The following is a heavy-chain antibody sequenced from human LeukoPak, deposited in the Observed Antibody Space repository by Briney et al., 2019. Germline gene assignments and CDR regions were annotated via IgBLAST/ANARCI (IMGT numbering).Heavy chain of an antibody. D-gene: IGHD3-3*01. CDR1: GGSISSSSYY. J-gene: IGHJ5*02. Sequence: KTSETLSLTCTVSGGSISSSSYYWGWIRQPPGKGLEWIGSIYYSGSTYYNPSLKSRVTISVDTSKNQFSLKLSSVTAADTAVYYCARRPRLRFFSWFDPWGQGTLVTVSS. CDR2: IYYSGST. V-gene: IGHV4-39*01. CDR3: ARRPRLRFFSWFDP.